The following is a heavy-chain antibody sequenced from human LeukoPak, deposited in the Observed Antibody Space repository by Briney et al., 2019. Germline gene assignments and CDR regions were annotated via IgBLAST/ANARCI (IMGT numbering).Heavy chain of an antibody. CDR3: ARGVYYDSSGYYNPLNFDY. CDR1: GFTFTSYW. Sequence: PGGSLRLSCAASGFTFTSYWMHWVRQAPGKGLVWVSRINSDGSTRGHADSVKGRFTISRDNAENTLYLQMNSLRAEDTAVYYCARGVYYDSSGYYNPLNFDYWGQGTLVTVSS. J-gene: IGHJ4*02. D-gene: IGHD3-22*01. V-gene: IGHV3-74*01. CDR2: INSDGSTR.